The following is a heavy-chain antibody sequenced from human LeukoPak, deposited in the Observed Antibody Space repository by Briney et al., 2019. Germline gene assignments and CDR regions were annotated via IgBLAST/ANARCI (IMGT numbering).Heavy chain of an antibody. CDR3: ARGATSFDF. Sequence: ASETLSLTCTVSGGSISSYYWSWIRQPPGEGLEWIGYVYYSGSTNYNPSLKSRVTISVDMPKNQFSLKLTSVTAADTAVYYCARGATSFDFWGQGTLVTVSS. V-gene: IGHV4-59*01. CDR2: VYYSGST. CDR1: GGSISSYY. J-gene: IGHJ4*02.